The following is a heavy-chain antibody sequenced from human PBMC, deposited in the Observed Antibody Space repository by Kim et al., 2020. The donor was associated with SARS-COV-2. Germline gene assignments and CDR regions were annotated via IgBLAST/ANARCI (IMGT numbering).Heavy chain of an antibody. V-gene: IGHV3-9*01. CDR3: AKDKDYDSNGYLDQ. Sequence: GGSLRLSCAASGFTFDDYAMHWVRQAPGKGLEWVSGISWNSGSIGYADSVKGRFTISRDNAKNSLYLQMNSLRAEDTALYYCAKDKDYDSNGYLDQWGQGTLVTVSS. D-gene: IGHD3-22*01. CDR2: ISWNSGSI. J-gene: IGHJ4*02. CDR1: GFTFDDYA.